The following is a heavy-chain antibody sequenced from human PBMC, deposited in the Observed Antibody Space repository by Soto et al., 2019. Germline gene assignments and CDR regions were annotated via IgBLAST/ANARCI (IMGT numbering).Heavy chain of an antibody. CDR1: GFTFSSYG. V-gene: IGHV3-30*18. CDR3: AKDLGDPGVVAAPTFDY. CDR2: ISYDGSNK. D-gene: IGHD2-15*01. Sequence: QVQLVESGGGVVQPGRSLRLSCAASGFTFSSYGMHWVRQAPGKGLEWVAVISYDGSNKYYADSVKGRFTISRDNSKNTLYLQKNSLRAEDTAVYYCAKDLGDPGVVAAPTFDYWGQGTLVTVSS. J-gene: IGHJ4*02.